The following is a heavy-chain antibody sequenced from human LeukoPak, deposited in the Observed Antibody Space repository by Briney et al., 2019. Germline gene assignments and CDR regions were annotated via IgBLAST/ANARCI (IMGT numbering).Heavy chain of an antibody. Sequence: GGSLRLSCAASGFTFSGFWMQWVRQAPGKGLVWVSRINSDGSSTTYADSVKGRFTISRDNAKNTLYLQMNSLRAEDTAVYYCAREKAGVRGVIEEVCNWFDPWGQGTLVTVSS. J-gene: IGHJ5*02. CDR1: GFTFSGFW. CDR3: AREKAGVRGVIEEVCNWFDP. CDR2: INSDGSST. D-gene: IGHD3-10*01. V-gene: IGHV3-74*01.